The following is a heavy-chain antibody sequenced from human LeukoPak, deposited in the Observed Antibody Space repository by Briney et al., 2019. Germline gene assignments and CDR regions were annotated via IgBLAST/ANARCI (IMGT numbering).Heavy chain of an antibody. V-gene: IGHV4-39*01. D-gene: IGHD3-3*01. CDR3: AMNDFWSGYYGH. CDR2: ISYSGKT. CDR1: GGSVSNSDFY. Sequence: SETLSLTCIVSGGSVSNSDFYRGWIRQPPGRGLEWIGNISYSGKTFYNPSLKSRVTISADTTQNQLSLRLTSVTAADTAVYFCAMNDFWSGYYGHWGQGILVTVSS. J-gene: IGHJ4*02.